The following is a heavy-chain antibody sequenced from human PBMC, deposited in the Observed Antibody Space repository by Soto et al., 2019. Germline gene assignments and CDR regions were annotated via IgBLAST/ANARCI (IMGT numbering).Heavy chain of an antibody. CDR2: LWAGGNYA. V-gene: IGHV3-33*01. J-gene: IGHJ6*02. CDR3: TRDGQQLANYGMDV. D-gene: IGHD6-13*01. CDR1: GFSFASHG. Sequence: QVQLVESGGNVVQPGRSLRLSCAASGFSFASHGMHWVRQAPGKGLEWVAHLWAGGNYAYYAYSVKGRFTISSDQSKNTLYLQRNSLGAEDTDVDYCTRDGQQLANYGMDVWGQGTTVPVSS.